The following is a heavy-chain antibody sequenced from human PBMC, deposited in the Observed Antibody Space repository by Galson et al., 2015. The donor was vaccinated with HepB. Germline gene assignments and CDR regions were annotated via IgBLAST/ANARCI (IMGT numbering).Heavy chain of an antibody. D-gene: IGHD3-22*01. Sequence: SVKVSCKVSGYTLTEFSIHWMRQAPGEGLEWMGGFDPEDGETFYAQKFQGRVTMTEDTSTDTAYMELRGLRSEDTAIYYCASPMTVVITTSPISGAFDVWGQGTVVTVSS. J-gene: IGHJ3*01. CDR1: GYTLTEFS. V-gene: IGHV1-24*01. CDR3: ASPMTVVITTSPISGAFDV. CDR2: FDPEDGET.